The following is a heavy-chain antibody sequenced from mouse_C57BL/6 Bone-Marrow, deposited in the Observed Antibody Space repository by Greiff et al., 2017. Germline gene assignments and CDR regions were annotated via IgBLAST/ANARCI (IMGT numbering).Heavy chain of an antibody. V-gene: IGHV14-3*01. CDR2: IDPANGNT. D-gene: IGHD2-9*01. J-gene: IGHJ2*01. CDR1: GFTITNTY. Sequence: VQLQQSVAELVRPGASVKLSCTASGFTITNTYMHWVKQRPEQGLEWIGRIDPANGNTKYTPKFQGKATITADTSSNTAYLQLSSLTSEDTAIYYCARSFYAYDWFPCYFDFWGQGTTLTVSS. CDR3: ARSFYAYDWFPCYFDF.